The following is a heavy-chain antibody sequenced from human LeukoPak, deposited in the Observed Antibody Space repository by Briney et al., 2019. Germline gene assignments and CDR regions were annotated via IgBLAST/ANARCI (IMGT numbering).Heavy chain of an antibody. CDR1: GFTFSNYA. CDR2: ISYDGSNK. CDR3: AREYCGAECYPGFDF. D-gene: IGHD2-21*01. J-gene: IGHJ5*01. Sequence: GRSLRLSCVASGFTFSNYAFHWVRQAPGKGLEWVALISYDGSNKDYADSVKGRFTISRDNSKNTLYLQMNSMRAEDSELYYCAREYCGAECYPGFDFWGQGTLVTVSS. V-gene: IGHV3-30*03.